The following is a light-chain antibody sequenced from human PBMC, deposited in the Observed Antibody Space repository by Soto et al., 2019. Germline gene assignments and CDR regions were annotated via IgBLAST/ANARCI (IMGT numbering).Light chain of an antibody. J-gene: IGLJ1*01. V-gene: IGLV2-14*01. Sequence: QSALTQPASVSGSPGQSITISCTGTSSDVGGYNYVSWYQQHPGTAPKLMIYDVSNRPSGVSNRFSGSKSGNTASLTISGLQAEDEADYYCSSSTSSSTLLYVFGTGTKLTVL. CDR2: DVS. CDR1: SSDVGGYNY. CDR3: SSSTSSSTLLYV.